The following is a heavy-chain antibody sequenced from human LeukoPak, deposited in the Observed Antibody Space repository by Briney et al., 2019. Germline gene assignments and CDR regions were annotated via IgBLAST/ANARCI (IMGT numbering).Heavy chain of an antibody. CDR3: ARDHNCGGDCYSGMDV. D-gene: IGHD2-21*01. CDR2: IYSGGST. Sequence: GGSLTLSCAPSGFTVSTNYMSWVHHPPGKGREWVAVIYSGGSTYYADSVKGRFTISRDNSKDTVYLQMNSLSAEDAAVYYCARDHNCGGDCYSGMDVWGKGITVTVFS. J-gene: IGHJ6*04. V-gene: IGHV3-53*01. CDR1: GFTVSTNY.